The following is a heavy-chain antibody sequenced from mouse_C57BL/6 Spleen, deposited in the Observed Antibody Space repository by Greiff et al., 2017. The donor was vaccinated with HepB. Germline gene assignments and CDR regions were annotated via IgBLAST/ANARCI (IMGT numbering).Heavy chain of an antibody. CDR2: LDPEDGDT. Sequence: EVQLQQSGAELVRPGASVKLSCTASGFNIKDYYMHWVKQRPEQGLEWIGRLDPEDGDTEYAPKFQGKATMTADTSSNTAYLQLSSLTSEDTAVYYCTYGNYASDYWGQGTSVTVSS. CDR3: TYGNYASDY. V-gene: IGHV14-1*01. CDR1: GFNIKDYY. D-gene: IGHD2-1*01. J-gene: IGHJ4*01.